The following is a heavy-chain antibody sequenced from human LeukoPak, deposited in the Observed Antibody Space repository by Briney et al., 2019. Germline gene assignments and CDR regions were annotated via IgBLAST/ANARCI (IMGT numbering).Heavy chain of an antibody. V-gene: IGHV4-39*07. D-gene: IGHD1-26*01. CDR3: ARGLIVGATRALDY. CDR1: GGSISSSSYY. Sequence: KTSEILSLTCAVSGGSISSSSYYWGWVRLPPGKGLEWIGSSYYSGSTYYNPSLKSRVTMSVDTSKNHFSLKLSTVTAADTAVYYCARGLIVGATRALDYWGQGTLVTVSS. CDR2: SYYSGST. J-gene: IGHJ4*02.